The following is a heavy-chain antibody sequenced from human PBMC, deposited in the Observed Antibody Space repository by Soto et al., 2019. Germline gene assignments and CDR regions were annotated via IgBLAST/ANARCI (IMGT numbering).Heavy chain of an antibody. J-gene: IGHJ4*02. V-gene: IGHV3-30-3*01. Sequence: QVQLVESAGGGVQPGRSLRLSCAPSGFTFSDYALHWVRQAPGTGLEWVAVISYDGSNKYYADSVKGRFTVSRDNSKNTLYLQMKNLRAEDTAVYYCGRERSHSSSPDFEYWGQGTLVTVSS. CDR3: GRERSHSSSPDFEY. D-gene: IGHD6-6*01. CDR1: GFTFSDYA. CDR2: ISYDGSNK.